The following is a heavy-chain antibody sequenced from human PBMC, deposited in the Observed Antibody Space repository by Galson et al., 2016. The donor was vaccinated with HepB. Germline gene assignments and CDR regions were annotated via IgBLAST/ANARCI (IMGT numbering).Heavy chain of an antibody. Sequence: SLRLSCAASGSTFSSYGMHWVRQAPGKGQEWVAVISYDGRNKYYADSVKGRFTISRDNSKNTLYLQMNSLRAEDTAVYYCAKGNGIRDTTFDYWGQGTLVTVSS. CDR1: GSTFSSYG. V-gene: IGHV3-30*18. J-gene: IGHJ4*02. D-gene: IGHD2-8*01. CDR3: AKGNGIRDTTFDY. CDR2: ISYDGRNK.